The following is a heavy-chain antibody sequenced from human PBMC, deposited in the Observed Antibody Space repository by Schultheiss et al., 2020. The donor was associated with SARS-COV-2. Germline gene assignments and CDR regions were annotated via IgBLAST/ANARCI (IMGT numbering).Heavy chain of an antibody. V-gene: IGHV4-30-2*01. D-gene: IGHD3-10*01. CDR2: IYHSGST. Sequence: SETLSLTCAVSGGSISNGDHTWSWIRQPPGKDLEWIGYIYHSGSTNYNPSLKSRVTISVDTSKNQFSLKLSSVTAADTAVYYCARVPLVRGVIIRESNYYYYMDVWGKGTTVTVSS. CDR1: GGSISNGDHT. CDR3: ARVPLVRGVIIRESNYYYYMDV. J-gene: IGHJ6*03.